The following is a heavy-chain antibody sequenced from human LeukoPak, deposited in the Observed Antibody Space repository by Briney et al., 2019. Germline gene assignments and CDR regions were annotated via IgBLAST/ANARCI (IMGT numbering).Heavy chain of an antibody. Sequence: ASVKVSCKASGYIFTSYYMHWVRQAPGQGLEWMGWISAYNGNTNYAQKFQGRVTMTEDTSTDTAYMELSSLRSEDTAVYYCATASWREGHGGAFDIWGQGTMVTVSS. CDR2: ISAYNGNT. J-gene: IGHJ3*02. CDR1: GYIFTSYY. D-gene: IGHD6-13*01. V-gene: IGHV1-18*04. CDR3: ATASWREGHGGAFDI.